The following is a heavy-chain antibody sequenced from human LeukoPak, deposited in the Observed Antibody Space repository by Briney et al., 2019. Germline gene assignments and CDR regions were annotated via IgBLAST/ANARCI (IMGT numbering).Heavy chain of an antibody. CDR3: ARQLRGGAFDI. Sequence: GGSLRLSCAAPGFTFSSYWMSWVRQAPGKGLEWVANIKQDGSEKYYVDSVKGRFTISRDNAKNSLYLQMNSLRAEDTAVYYCARQLRGGAFDIWGEGTMVTVSS. J-gene: IGHJ3*02. CDR2: IKQDGSEK. V-gene: IGHV3-7*01. D-gene: IGHD3-10*01. CDR1: GFTFSSYW.